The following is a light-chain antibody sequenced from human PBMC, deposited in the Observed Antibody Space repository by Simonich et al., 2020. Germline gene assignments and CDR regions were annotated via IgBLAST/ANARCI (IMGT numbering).Light chain of an antibody. Sequence: NFMLTQPHSVSESPGKTVTISCTRSRGSLASNYLQWYQQRPGSAPTPVIYEDNQRPAGVPDRFSGSIDSSSNSASLTISGRKTEDEADYYCQSYDSSIWVFGGGTKLTVL. CDR3: QSYDSSIWV. CDR1: RGSLASNY. J-gene: IGLJ3*02. V-gene: IGLV6-57*03. CDR2: EDN.